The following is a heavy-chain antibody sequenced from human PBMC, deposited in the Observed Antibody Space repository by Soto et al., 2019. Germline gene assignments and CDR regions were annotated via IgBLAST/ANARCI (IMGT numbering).Heavy chain of an antibody. CDR2: IWPDGSEK. V-gene: IGHV3-7*01. J-gene: IGHJ6*03. CDR3: ARGGSDMDV. CDR1: GFTFSTYW. Sequence: EVQLVESGGGLVQPGGSLRLSCAASGFTFSTYWMTWVRQAPGKGLEWVANIWPDGSEKKSGDSVKGRFTISRDNAKNSLYLQMNFLRARDTAVYYCARGGSDMDVWGKGTTVTVSS. D-gene: IGHD3-10*01.